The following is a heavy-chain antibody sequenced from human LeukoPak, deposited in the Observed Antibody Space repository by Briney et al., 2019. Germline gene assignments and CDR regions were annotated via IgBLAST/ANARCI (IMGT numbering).Heavy chain of an antibody. J-gene: IGHJ4*02. CDR1: GGSFSGYY. CDR3: ARGKITIFGVVTPVDY. CDR2: INHSGST. V-gene: IGHV4-34*01. Sequence: SETLSLTCAVYGGSFSGYYWSWIRQPPGKGLEWIGEINHSGSTNYNPSLKSRVTISVGTSKNQFSLKLSSVTAADTAVYYCARGKITIFGVVTPVDYWGQGTLVTVSS. D-gene: IGHD3-3*01.